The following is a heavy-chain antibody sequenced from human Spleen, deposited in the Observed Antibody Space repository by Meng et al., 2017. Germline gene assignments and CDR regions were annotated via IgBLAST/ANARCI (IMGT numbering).Heavy chain of an antibody. CDR3: ARDEDISAAGKLFGDY. Sequence: ASVKVSCKPSGYNFPDYYIHWMRRATGQGLEWMGRINPKNGNTHYAQKFQARVIMTGDASISTAYMELSGLRSDDTAMYYCARDEDISAAGKLFGDYWGQGTLVTVSS. J-gene: IGHJ4*02. V-gene: IGHV1-2*06. CDR1: GYNFPDYY. CDR2: INPKNGNT. D-gene: IGHD6-25*01.